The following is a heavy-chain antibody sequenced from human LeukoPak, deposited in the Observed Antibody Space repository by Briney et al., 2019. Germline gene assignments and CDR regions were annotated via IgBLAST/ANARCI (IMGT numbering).Heavy chain of an antibody. Sequence: GASVKVSCKVSGDNLSELTVHWVRPAPGKGVEWIGGFDPEEGERLYAQKFEGRVTMTEDTSTDTAYMQLTSLRSEDTDVYYCATFCVYDLLECFDYWGQGTLVTVSS. V-gene: IGHV1-24*01. D-gene: IGHD5/OR15-5a*01. CDR3: ATFCVYDLLECFDY. CDR1: GDNLSELT. J-gene: IGHJ4*02. CDR2: FDPEEGER.